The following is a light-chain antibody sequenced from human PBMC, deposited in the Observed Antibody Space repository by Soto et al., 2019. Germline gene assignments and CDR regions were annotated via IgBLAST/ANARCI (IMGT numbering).Light chain of an antibody. CDR1: QSISSW. CDR2: KAP. V-gene: IGKV1-5*03. Sequence: DIQMTQSPSTLSASVGDRVTITCRASQSISSWLAWYQHKPGKAPKLLIYKAPSLESGVPSRFSASGSWTAFSLTISSLQPDDFATDDCQQYNSYSFTFGPGTKVYIK. CDR3: QQYNSYSFT. J-gene: IGKJ3*01.